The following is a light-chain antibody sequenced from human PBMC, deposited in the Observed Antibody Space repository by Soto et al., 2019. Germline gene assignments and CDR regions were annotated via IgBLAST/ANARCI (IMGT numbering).Light chain of an antibody. CDR1: QGIRND. J-gene: IGKJ1*01. CDR2: AAS. Sequence: DIQMTQSPSSLSASVGDRVTITCRASQGIRNDLGWYQQKPGKAPKCLIYAASSLRSGVPSRFSGSGSGTEFTLTISSLQSEDFASYYCLQDYGDSWTFGQGTKVDI. V-gene: IGKV1-17*01. CDR3: LQDYGDSWT.